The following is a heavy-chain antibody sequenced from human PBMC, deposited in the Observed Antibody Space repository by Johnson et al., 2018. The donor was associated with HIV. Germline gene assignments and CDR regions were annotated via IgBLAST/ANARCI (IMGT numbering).Heavy chain of an antibody. Sequence: VQLVESGGGLIKPGGSLRLSCAASGVTFSNAWMSWVRQAPGKGLEWVGRIKSKTDGGTTDYAAPVKGRFTISRDDSKNNLYLQMNSLRAEDTAVYYCARDWGLYSSGWYVDAFDIWGQGTMVTVSS. CDR2: IKSKTDGGTT. CDR3: ARDWGLYSSGWYVDAFDI. D-gene: IGHD6-19*01. J-gene: IGHJ3*02. CDR1: GVTFSNAW. V-gene: IGHV3-15*01.